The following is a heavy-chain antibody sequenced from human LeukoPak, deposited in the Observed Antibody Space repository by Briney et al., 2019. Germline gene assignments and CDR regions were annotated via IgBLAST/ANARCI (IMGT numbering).Heavy chain of an antibody. CDR2: ISAYNGNT. Sequence: GASVKVSCKASGYTFTSYGISWVRQAPGQGLEWMGWISAYNGNTNYAQKLQGRVTMTTDTSTSTAYMELRSLRSDDTAVYYCVRGPPHIAAAGFDYWGQGTLVTVSS. J-gene: IGHJ4*02. CDR3: VRGPPHIAAAGFDY. D-gene: IGHD6-13*01. V-gene: IGHV1-18*01. CDR1: GYTFTSYG.